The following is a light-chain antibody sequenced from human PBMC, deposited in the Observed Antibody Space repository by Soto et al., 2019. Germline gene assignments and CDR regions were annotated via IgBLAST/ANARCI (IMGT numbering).Light chain of an antibody. Sequence: DIHMAQSPSSVSASVGDTVTITCRTSQNVRSYLNWYQQKPGKAPKLLIYESTTLESGVPSTFSGDGFGTDFTLTISSLHPDDFATYYCQQSFFAPQTFGRGTKVDIK. CDR1: QNVRSY. V-gene: IGKV1-39*01. J-gene: IGKJ1*01. CDR3: QQSFFAPQT. CDR2: EST.